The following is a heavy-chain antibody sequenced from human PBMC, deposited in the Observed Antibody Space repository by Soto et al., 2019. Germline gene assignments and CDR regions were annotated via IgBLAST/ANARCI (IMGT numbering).Heavy chain of an antibody. Sequence: QVQLQQWGAGLLKPSETLSLTCAVYGGSFSGYYWSWIRQPPGKGLEWIGEINHSGSTNYNPSLKSRFPISVDTSKNQFSLKLSSVTAADTAVYYCAGRYCSGGSCYLAFDPWGQGTLVTVSS. D-gene: IGHD2-15*01. CDR3: AGRYCSGGSCYLAFDP. J-gene: IGHJ5*02. CDR2: INHSGST. V-gene: IGHV4-34*01. CDR1: GGSFSGYY.